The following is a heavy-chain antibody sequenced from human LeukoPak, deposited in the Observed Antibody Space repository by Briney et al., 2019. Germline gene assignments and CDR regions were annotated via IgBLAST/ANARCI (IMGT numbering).Heavy chain of an antibody. CDR1: GASVSNSH. D-gene: IGHD2/OR15-2a*01. V-gene: IGHV4-59*02. CDR3: AEGYFEPFAH. Sequence: PSETLSLTCIVSGASVSNSHWNWIRQFPGKGLEWIGCLSYTGKTDYNPSLSSRVTISLGTSNNQVSLKLKSVTAADTALYFCAEGYFEPFAHWGPGTLVTVSS. J-gene: IGHJ4*02. CDR2: LSYTGKT.